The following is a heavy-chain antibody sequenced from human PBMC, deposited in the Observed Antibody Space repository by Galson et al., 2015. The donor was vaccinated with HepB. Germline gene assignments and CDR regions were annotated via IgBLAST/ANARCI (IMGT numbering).Heavy chain of an antibody. J-gene: IGHJ2*01. V-gene: IGHV3-30*04. CDR2: ISFDGSNK. D-gene: IGHD3-9*01. Sequence: SLRLSCAASAFTFNAYAMHWVRQAPGKGLERVTAISFDGSNKYYADSVKGRFTISRDNFKNTLYLQMYSLGAEDTAVYYCARGRKLRYFDWLLQVDWYFDLWGRGTLVTVAS. CDR3: ARGRKLRYFDWLLQVDWYFDL. CDR1: AFTFNAYA.